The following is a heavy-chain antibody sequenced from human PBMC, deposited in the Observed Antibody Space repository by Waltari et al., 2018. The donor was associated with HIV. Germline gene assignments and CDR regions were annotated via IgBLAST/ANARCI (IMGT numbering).Heavy chain of an antibody. Sequence: QIPLVQSGDEVKKTGSSVKVSCKASEYTFTYRYLHWVRQAPGQALEWMGWITPFNGNTNYAQKFQDRVTITRDRSMSTAYMELSSLRSEDTAMYYCATCGGDCPEGWFDPWGQGTLVTVSS. D-gene: IGHD2-21*02. V-gene: IGHV1-45*02. CDR3: ATCGGDCPEGWFDP. CDR2: ITPFNGNT. J-gene: IGHJ5*02. CDR1: EYTFTYRY.